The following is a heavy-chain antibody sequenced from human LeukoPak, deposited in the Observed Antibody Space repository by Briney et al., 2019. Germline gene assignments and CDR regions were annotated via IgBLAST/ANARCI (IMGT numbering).Heavy chain of an antibody. V-gene: IGHV3-48*04. CDR2: ISSSSSTI. J-gene: IGHJ4*02. Sequence: PGGSLRLSCAASGFTFSSYGMNWVRQAPGKGLEWVSYISSSSSTIYYADSVKGRFTISRDNAKNSLYLQMNSLKTEDTAVYYCTRLLAVAGLYYFDYWGQGTLVTVSS. D-gene: IGHD6-19*01. CDR1: GFTFSSYG. CDR3: TRLLAVAGLYYFDY.